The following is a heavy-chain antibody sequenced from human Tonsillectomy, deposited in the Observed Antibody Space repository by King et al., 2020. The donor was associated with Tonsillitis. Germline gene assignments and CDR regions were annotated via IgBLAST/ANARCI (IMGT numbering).Heavy chain of an antibody. Sequence: VQLVESGGGLVQPGGSLKLSCAASGFTFSGSAMHWVRQASGKGLEWVGRIRSKANSYATAYAASVKGRITISRDDSKNTAYLQMNSLKTEDTAVYYCTIAGVGASFDYWGQGTLVTVSS. D-gene: IGHD1-26*01. CDR1: GFTFSGSA. V-gene: IGHV3-73*02. CDR3: TIAGVGASFDY. CDR2: IRSKANSYAT. J-gene: IGHJ4*01.